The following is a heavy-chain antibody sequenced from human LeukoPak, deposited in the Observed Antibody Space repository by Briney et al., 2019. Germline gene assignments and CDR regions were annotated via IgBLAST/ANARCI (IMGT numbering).Heavy chain of an antibody. J-gene: IGHJ5*02. CDR1: GYTFTGYY. CDR2: INPNSGGT. CDR3: ARGANYGDYSNWFDP. V-gene: IGHV1-2*04. D-gene: IGHD4-17*01. Sequence: HRASVKVSCKASGYTFTGYYMHWVRQAPGQGLEWMGWINPNSGGTNYAQKFQGWVTMTRDTSISTAYMELSRLRSDDTAVYYCARGANYGDYSNWFDPWGQGTLVTVSS.